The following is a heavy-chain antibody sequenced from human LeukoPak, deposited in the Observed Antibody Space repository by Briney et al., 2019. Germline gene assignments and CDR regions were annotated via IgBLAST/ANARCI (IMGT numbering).Heavy chain of an antibody. CDR3: ARFVDYGGNSVLYYFDY. CDR2: INPNSGGT. CDR1: GYTFTGYY. D-gene: IGHD4-23*01. Sequence: ASVKVSCKASGYTFTGYYMHWVRQAPGQGPEWMGWINPNSGGTNYAQKFQGRVTMTRDTSISTAYMELSRLRSDDTAVYYCARFVDYGGNSVLYYFDYWGQGTLVTVSS. V-gene: IGHV1-2*02. J-gene: IGHJ4*02.